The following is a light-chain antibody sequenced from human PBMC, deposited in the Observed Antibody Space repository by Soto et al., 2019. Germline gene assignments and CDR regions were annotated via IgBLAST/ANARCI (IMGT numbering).Light chain of an antibody. V-gene: IGKV3-20*01. J-gene: IGKJ1*01. CDR3: QQYGSSPRT. CDR2: GAS. Sequence: LTQSPGTLSLTTGEGATLSCRASRGVSANYLAWYQQKPGQAPTLLIYGASIRAAGIPDRFSGSGSGTDFTLTIRRLEPDDFAVYYCQQYGSSPRTFGQGTKVE. CDR1: RGVSANY.